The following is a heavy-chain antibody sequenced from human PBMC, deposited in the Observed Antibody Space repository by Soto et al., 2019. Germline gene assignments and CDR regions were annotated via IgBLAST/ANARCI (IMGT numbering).Heavy chain of an antibody. D-gene: IGHD3-3*01. CDR1: GYSFTSQW. J-gene: IGHJ6*02. CDR3: GRLTAYDFSRMDV. Sequence: GESLKISCKGSGYSFTSQWISWVRQMPGKGLEWMGRIDPSDSFTNYSPSFQGHVTISVDKSISTAYLQWSSLEAPDTGMYYCGRLTAYDFSRMDVWGQGTTVTVSS. CDR2: IDPSDSFT. V-gene: IGHV5-10-1*01.